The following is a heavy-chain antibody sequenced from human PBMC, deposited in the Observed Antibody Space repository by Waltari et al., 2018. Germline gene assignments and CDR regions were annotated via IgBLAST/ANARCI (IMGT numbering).Heavy chain of an antibody. CDR2: IIPMFHTA. V-gene: IGHV1-69*01. J-gene: IGHJ6*02. CDR3: ARVDSSSDYYYGLEV. D-gene: IGHD6-6*01. Sequence: QVQLVQSGAEVKKPGSSVKVSCKASGGTFRSHAISWVRQAPGQGLEWMGGIIPMFHTADYAQKFQGRVTITADESTSTAYMEMSSLRSDDTAVYFCARVDSSSDYYYGLEVWGQGTTVSVSS. CDR1: GGTFRSHA.